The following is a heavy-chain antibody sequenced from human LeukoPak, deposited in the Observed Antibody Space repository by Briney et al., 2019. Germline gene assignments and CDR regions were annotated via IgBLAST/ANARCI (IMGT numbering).Heavy chain of an antibody. D-gene: IGHD2-2*01. Sequence: GGSLRLSCAASGFTFSSYWMSWVRQAPGKGLEWVANIKQDGSEKYYVDSVKGRFIISRDNAKNSLYPQMNSLRAEDTAVYYCAREFGYQLEDAFDIWGQGTMVTVSS. V-gene: IGHV3-7*03. J-gene: IGHJ3*02. CDR1: GFTFSSYW. CDR3: AREFGYQLEDAFDI. CDR2: IKQDGSEK.